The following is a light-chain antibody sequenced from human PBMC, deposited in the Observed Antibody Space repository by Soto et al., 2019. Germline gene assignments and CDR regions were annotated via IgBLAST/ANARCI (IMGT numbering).Light chain of an antibody. V-gene: IGLV2-14*01. CDR2: EVS. J-gene: IGLJ1*01. CDR1: RSDVGGYNS. CDR3: SSYTTSSTLLYV. Sequence: QSALTQPASVSGSPGQSITISCTGTRSDVGGYNSVSWYQQHPGKAPNLMIYEVSNRPSGVSNRFSGSKSGNTASLTISGLQAEDEADYYCSSYTTSSTLLYVFGTGTKLTVL.